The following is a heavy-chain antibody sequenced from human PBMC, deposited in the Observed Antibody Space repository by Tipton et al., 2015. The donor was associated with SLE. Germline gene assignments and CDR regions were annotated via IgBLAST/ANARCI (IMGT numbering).Heavy chain of an antibody. Sequence: TLSLTCTVSGGSISSSSYYWGWIRQPPGKGLEWIGSIHYTRTTHCNPSLKSRVTISVDTSKNQFSLKLSSVTAADTAVYYCASWNRYSYGYNWFDPWGQGTLVTVSS. CDR1: GGSISSSSYY. CDR3: ASWNRYSYGYNWFDP. D-gene: IGHD5-18*01. V-gene: IGHV4-39*07. J-gene: IGHJ5*02. CDR2: IHYTRTT.